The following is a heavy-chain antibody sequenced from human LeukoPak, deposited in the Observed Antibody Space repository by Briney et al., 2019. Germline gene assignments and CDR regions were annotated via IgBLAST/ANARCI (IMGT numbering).Heavy chain of an antibody. CDR1: SGSISSSSYY. D-gene: IGHD2-2*01. CDR3: ARHAYQLLRSDY. J-gene: IGHJ4*02. V-gene: IGHV4-39*01. CDR2: IYYSGST. Sequence: SETLSLTCTVSSGSISSSSYYWGWIRQPPGKGLEWIGSIYYSGSTYYNPSLKSRVTISVDTSKNQFSLKLSSVTAADTAVYYCARHAYQLLRSDYWGQGTLVIVSS.